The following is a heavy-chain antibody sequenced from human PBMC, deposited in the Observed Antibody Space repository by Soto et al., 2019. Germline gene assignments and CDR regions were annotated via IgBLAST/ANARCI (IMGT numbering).Heavy chain of an antibody. Sequence: PGESLKISFKGSGYSFTSYLICWVRQMPVKGLEWMGIIYPGDSDTRYSPSFQGQVTISADKSISTAYLQWSSLKASDTAMYYCARRTYSSGWPYGSFQRWGQGTLVTVSS. V-gene: IGHV5-51*01. CDR3: ARRTYSSGWPYGSFQR. D-gene: IGHD6-19*01. J-gene: IGHJ1*01. CDR2: IYPGDSDT. CDR1: GYSFTSYL.